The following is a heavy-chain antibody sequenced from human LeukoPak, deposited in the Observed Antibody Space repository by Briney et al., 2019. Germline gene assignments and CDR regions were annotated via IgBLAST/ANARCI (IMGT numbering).Heavy chain of an antibody. V-gene: IGHV4-39*07. J-gene: IGHJ4*02. CDR3: ARVSMGELPRD. Sequence: SETLSLTCTVSGGSISSSSYYWGWIRQPPGKGLEWIGSIYYSGSTYYNPSLKSRVTISVDTSKNQFSLKPSSVTAADTAVYYCARVSMGELPRDWGQGTLVTVSS. D-gene: IGHD1-26*01. CDR2: IYYSGST. CDR1: GGSISSSSYY.